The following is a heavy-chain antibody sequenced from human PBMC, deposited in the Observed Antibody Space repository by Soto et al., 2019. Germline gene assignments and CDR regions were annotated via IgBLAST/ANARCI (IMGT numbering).Heavy chain of an antibody. CDR1: GFAVSSNY. Sequence: HPVGSLRLSCAASGFAVSSNYMSWVRQAPGKGLEWVSVIYSGGSTYYADAVEGRFTISRDNSTNTLYLQMNSLRAEDTAVYYCARESTVAAFDIWGQGTMVTVSS. J-gene: IGHJ3*02. CDR3: ARESTVAAFDI. CDR2: IYSGGST. D-gene: IGHD4-17*01. V-gene: IGHV3-53*01.